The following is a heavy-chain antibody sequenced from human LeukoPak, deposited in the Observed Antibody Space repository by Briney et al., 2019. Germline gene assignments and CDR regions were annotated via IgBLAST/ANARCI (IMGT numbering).Heavy chain of an antibody. Sequence: SETLSLTCAVYGGSFSGYYWSWIRQPPGKGLEWIGEINHSGSTNYNPSLKSRVTISVDTSMNQFSLKLSSVTAADTAVYYCARVARYSSSWPFDYWGQGTLVTVSS. D-gene: IGHD6-13*01. CDR3: ARVARYSSSWPFDY. CDR2: INHSGST. V-gene: IGHV4-34*01. J-gene: IGHJ4*02. CDR1: GGSFSGYY.